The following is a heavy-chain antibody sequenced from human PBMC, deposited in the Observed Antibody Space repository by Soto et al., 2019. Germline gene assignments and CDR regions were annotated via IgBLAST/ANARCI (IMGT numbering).Heavy chain of an antibody. V-gene: IGHV3-23*01. CDR3: ARRAYYFDDTGSHAFDI. Sequence: EVQLLESGGGLRQPGGSLRLSCVASGYNFNKYAVSWVRQAPGKGLEWVSAIGTSGDSTYYTDSVKGRFTISRDNSKNMLYLQMDSLTAEDTAVYYCARRAYYFDDTGSHAFDIWGQGTRVTVSS. CDR1: GYNFNKYA. CDR2: IGTSGDST. D-gene: IGHD3-22*01. J-gene: IGHJ3*02.